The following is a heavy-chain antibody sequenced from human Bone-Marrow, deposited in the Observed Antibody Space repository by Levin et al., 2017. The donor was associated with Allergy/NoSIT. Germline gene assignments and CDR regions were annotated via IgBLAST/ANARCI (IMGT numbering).Heavy chain of an antibody. D-gene: IGHD6-13*01. CDR3: AKGYGSTWYYCDY. V-gene: IGHV3-30*18. J-gene: IGHJ4*02. CDR1: GFTFSSYG. CDR2: ISYDGSNK. Sequence: PGESLKISCAASGFTFSSYGMHWVRQAPGKGLEWVAVISYDGSNKYYADSVKGRFTISRDNSKNTLYLQMNSLRAEDTAVYYCAKGYGSTWYYCDYWGQGTLVTVSS.